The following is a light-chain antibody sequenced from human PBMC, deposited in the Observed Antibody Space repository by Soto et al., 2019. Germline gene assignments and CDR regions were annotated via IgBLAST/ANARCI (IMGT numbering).Light chain of an antibody. CDR3: APYNSHPCT. CDR2: KAS. CDR1: RTISRW. J-gene: IGKJ5*01. V-gene: IGKV1-5*03. Sequence: DIQMTQSPSTLSASVGDRGTSTGRASRTISRWLAWYQLIPGQPPQRLIHKASTLKSGVPSRFSGTGSGTEFTHTISSLPLDDFPTYYCAPYNSHPCTFGQGTRLEI.